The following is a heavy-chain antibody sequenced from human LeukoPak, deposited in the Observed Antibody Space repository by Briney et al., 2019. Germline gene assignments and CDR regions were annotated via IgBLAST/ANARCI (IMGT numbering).Heavy chain of an antibody. CDR1: GFTFSNAW. Sequence: GGSLRLSCAASGFTFSNAWMSWVRQAPGKGLEWVGRIKSKTDGGTKDYAAPVKGRFTISRDDSKSTLYLQMNSLKTEDTAVYYCTTDGSPYCGGDCYYDYWGQGTLVTVSS. CDR3: TTDGSPYCGGDCYYDY. D-gene: IGHD2-21*02. J-gene: IGHJ4*02. CDR2: IKSKTDGGTK. V-gene: IGHV3-15*01.